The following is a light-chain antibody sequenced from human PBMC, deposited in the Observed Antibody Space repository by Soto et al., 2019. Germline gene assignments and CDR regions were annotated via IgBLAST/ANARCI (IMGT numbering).Light chain of an antibody. CDR2: ATS. Sequence: DIHMTQSPSSLSASVGDRVAITCRASQNVAHFLNWYQQKPGKAPKLLIYATSSLHSGVPSRFSGSGFGTDFTLTISSLQTEDFATYYCQQNYSPPPITFGQGTRLGIK. CDR1: QNVAHF. J-gene: IGKJ5*01. CDR3: QQNYSPPPIT. V-gene: IGKV1-39*01.